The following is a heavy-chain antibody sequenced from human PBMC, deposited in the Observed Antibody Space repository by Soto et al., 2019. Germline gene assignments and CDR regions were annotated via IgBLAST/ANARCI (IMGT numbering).Heavy chain of an antibody. J-gene: IGHJ6*02. CDR1: GFTFSRYW. V-gene: IGHV3-74*01. Sequence: GGYLRLSCAASGFTFSRYWMHWVRQAPGKGLVWVSRINSDGSSTSYADSVKGRFTISRDNAKNTLYLQMNSLRAEDTAVYYCATEFIYYVSGSEVGRYGMDVWGQGTTVTVSS. CDR2: INSDGSST. D-gene: IGHD3-10*01. CDR3: ATEFIYYVSGSEVGRYGMDV.